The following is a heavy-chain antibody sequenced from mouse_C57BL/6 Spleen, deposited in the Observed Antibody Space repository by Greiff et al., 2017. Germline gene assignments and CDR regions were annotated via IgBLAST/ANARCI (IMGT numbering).Heavy chain of an antibody. V-gene: IGHV1-20*01. CDR2: INPYNGDT. Sequence: EVKLQESGPELVKPGDSVKISCKASGYSFTGYFMNWVMQSHGKSLEWIGRINPYNGDTFYNQKFKGKATLTVDKSSSTAHMELRSLTSEDSAVYYCARSDGSRPFDYWGQGTTLTVSS. J-gene: IGHJ2*01. CDR1: GYSFTGYF. CDR3: ARSDGSRPFDY. D-gene: IGHD2-3*01.